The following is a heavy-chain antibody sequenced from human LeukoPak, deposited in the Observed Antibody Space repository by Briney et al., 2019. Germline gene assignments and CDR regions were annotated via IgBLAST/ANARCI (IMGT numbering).Heavy chain of an antibody. D-gene: IGHD2-21*01. V-gene: IGHV3-33*06. CDR1: GFTFSSYG. J-gene: IGHJ4*02. Sequence: PGRSLRLSCAASGFTFSSYGMHWVRQAPGKGLEWVAVIWYDGSNKYYVDSVKGRSTISRDNFKNTLYLQMNSLRAEDTAVYYCAKGPGYSTIDYWGQGTLVTVSS. CDR2: IWYDGSNK. CDR3: AKGPGYSTIDY.